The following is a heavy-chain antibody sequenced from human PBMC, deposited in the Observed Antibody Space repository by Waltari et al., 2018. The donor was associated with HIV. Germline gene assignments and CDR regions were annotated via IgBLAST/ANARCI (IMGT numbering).Heavy chain of an antibody. Sequence: QLQLQESGPGLVKPSETLSLTCTVSSGSISSSSYYWGWIRQPPGKGLEWIGNIYYSGSTYYSPSLKSRVTMSVDTSKNQFSLKLSSVTAADTAVYYCARLEIDNSGYYYDDHWGQGTLVTVSS. CDR3: ARLEIDNSGYYYDDH. V-gene: IGHV4-39*01. CDR1: SGSISSSSYY. CDR2: IYYSGST. D-gene: IGHD3-22*01. J-gene: IGHJ4*02.